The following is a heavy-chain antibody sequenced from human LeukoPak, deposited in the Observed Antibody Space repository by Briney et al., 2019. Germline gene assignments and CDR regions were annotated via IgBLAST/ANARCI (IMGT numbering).Heavy chain of an antibody. CDR2: ISHRRSGST. J-gene: IGHJ3*02. CDR3: ARVALLERYCSGGSCYPGGIDAFDI. Sequence: SETLSLTCAVSGGSVSRSNWWSWVRQPPGKGLEWIGEISHRRSGSTNYNLSLKSRVTISVDESKNQFSLKLSSVTAADTAVYYCARVALLERYCSGGSCYPGGIDAFDIWGQGTMVTVSS. CDR1: GGSVSRSNW. V-gene: IGHV4-4*02. D-gene: IGHD2-15*01.